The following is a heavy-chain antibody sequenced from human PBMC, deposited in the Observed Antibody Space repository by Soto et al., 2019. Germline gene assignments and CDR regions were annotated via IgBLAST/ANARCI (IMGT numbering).Heavy chain of an antibody. J-gene: IGHJ4*02. D-gene: IGHD1-20*01. CDR3: AKAQANNRSPFDY. Sequence: GGSLRLSCSASGFTFSSYAMHWVRQAPGKGLEWVAAISYDGSNKYYAGSVKGRFTISRDNSKNTLYLQMNSLRAEDTAVYYCAKAQANNRSPFDYWGQGTLVTVSS. CDR2: ISYDGSNK. CDR1: GFTFSSYA. V-gene: IGHV3-30*04.